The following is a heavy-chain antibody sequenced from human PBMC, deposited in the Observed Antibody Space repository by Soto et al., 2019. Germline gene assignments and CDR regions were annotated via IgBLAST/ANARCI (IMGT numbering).Heavy chain of an antibody. J-gene: IGHJ4*02. CDR3: GRSGGGRLHLGELSL. CDR2: IYYSGST. CDR1: GGSISSYY. D-gene: IGHD3-16*02. V-gene: IGHV4-59*01. Sequence: PSETLSLTCTVSGGSISSYYWSWIRQPPGKGLEWIGYIYYSGSTNYNPSLKSRVTISVDTSKNQFSLKLSSVTAADTAVYYCGRSGGGRLHLGELSLWGQGTLVTVSS.